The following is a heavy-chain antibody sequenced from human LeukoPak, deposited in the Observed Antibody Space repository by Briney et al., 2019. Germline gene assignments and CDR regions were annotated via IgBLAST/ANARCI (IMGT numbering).Heavy chain of an antibody. J-gene: IGHJ4*02. CDR1: GDSITSYSTYY. CDR3: ARNRYFDWLEFDY. D-gene: IGHD3-9*01. Sequence: SETLSLTCTVSGDSITSYSTYYWGWIRQPPGKGLEWIGSVFYSGTTYYNPSLKSRVTISVDTSKNQFSLRLSSVTAADTAVYFCARNRYFDWLEFDYWGQGILVTVSS. CDR2: VFYSGTT. V-gene: IGHV4-39*07.